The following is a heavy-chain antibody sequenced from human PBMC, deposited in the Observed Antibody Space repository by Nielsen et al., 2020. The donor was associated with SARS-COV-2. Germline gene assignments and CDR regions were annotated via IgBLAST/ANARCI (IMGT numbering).Heavy chain of an antibody. CDR2: MYAGAST. Sequence: GGSLRLSCAASGFTVNRNYMSWVRQAPGKGLEWVSLMYAGASTFYADSVKGRFTISRHNAENTVYLQMNSLRAEDTALYHCASGYCSGGSCYFNYWGQGTLVTVSS. CDR1: GFTVNRNY. CDR3: ASGYCSGGSCYFNY. D-gene: IGHD2-15*01. J-gene: IGHJ4*02. V-gene: IGHV3-53*01.